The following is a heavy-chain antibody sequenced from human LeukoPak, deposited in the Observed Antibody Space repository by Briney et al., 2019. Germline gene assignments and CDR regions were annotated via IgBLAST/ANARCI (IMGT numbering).Heavy chain of an antibody. CDR3: AGHRDYGDYPETY. Sequence: GESLKISCKGSGYLFASYWIGWVRQMPGKGLEWMGIIYPGDSDTRYSPSFQGQVTISADKSISTAYLQWSSLKASDTAMYYCAGHRDYGDYPETYWGQGTLVTVSS. V-gene: IGHV5-51*01. J-gene: IGHJ4*02. CDR2: IYPGDSDT. D-gene: IGHD4-17*01. CDR1: GYLFASYW.